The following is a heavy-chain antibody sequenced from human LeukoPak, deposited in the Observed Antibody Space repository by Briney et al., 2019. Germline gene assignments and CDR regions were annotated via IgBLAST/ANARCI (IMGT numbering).Heavy chain of an antibody. CDR3: ARVDSSGPGGDY. V-gene: IGHV1-8*01. Sequence: ASVKVSCKASGYTFTSYDINWVRQATGQGLEWMGWMNPNSGNTGYAQKFQGRVTMTRNTSISTAYMELSSLRSEDTAVYYCARVDSSGPGGDYWGQGTLVTVSS. D-gene: IGHD3-22*01. CDR2: MNPNSGNT. CDR1: GYTFTSYD. J-gene: IGHJ4*02.